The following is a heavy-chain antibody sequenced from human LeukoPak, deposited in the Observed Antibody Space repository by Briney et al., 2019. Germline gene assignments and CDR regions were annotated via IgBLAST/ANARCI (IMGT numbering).Heavy chain of an antibody. Sequence: GGSLRLSCAASGFTLSTYWMHWVRQAPGKGLVRVSRIKSDGTITSYADPVKGRFTISRDNAKNTLYLQMNSLRAEDTAVYYCARGNSGSNFDSWGQGSLVTVSS. CDR3: ARGNSGSNFDS. CDR1: GFTLSTYW. CDR2: IKSDGTIT. D-gene: IGHD6-19*01. J-gene: IGHJ4*02. V-gene: IGHV3-74*01.